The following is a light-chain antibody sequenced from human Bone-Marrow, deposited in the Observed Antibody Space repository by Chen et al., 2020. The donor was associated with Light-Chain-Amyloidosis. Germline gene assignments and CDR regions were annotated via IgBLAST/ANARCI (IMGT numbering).Light chain of an antibody. J-gene: IGLJ2*01. CDR3: QSADSSGTYEVI. CDR1: DLPTKY. CDR2: RDT. Sequence: SYELTQPPSVSVSPGQTARITCSGDDLPTKYAYWYQQKPGQAPVLVIHRDTERPSGISERFSGSSSGTTATLTTSGGQAEDEDDYHCQSADSSGTYEVIFGGGTKLTVL. V-gene: IGLV3-25*03.